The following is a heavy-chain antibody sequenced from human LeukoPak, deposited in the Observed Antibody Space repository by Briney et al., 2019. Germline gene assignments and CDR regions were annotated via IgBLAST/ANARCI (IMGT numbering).Heavy chain of an antibody. V-gene: IGHV5-51*01. Sequence: GESLKISCKGSGYSFTSYWIGWVRQLPGKGLEWMGIIYPGDSDTRYSPSFQGQVTISADKSISTAYLQWSSLKASDTAMYYCARITYCGGDCYTTFDYWGQGTLVTVSS. J-gene: IGHJ4*02. CDR3: ARITYCGGDCYTTFDY. CDR2: IYPGDSDT. CDR1: GYSFTSYW. D-gene: IGHD2-21*01.